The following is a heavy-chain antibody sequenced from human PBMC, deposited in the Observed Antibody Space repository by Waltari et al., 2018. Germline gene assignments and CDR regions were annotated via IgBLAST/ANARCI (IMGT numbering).Heavy chain of an antibody. CDR1: GFTFSSYW. V-gene: IGHV3-7*01. CDR3: ASFLPDFPLDY. CDR2: IKQDGSEK. Sequence: EVQLVESGGGLVQPGGSLRLSCAASGFTFSSYWMSWVRQAPGKGLEGGANIKQDGSEKYYVDSVKGRFTIARDNAKNSLYLQMNSLRAEDTAVYYCASFLPDFPLDYWGQGTLVTVSS. J-gene: IGHJ4*02.